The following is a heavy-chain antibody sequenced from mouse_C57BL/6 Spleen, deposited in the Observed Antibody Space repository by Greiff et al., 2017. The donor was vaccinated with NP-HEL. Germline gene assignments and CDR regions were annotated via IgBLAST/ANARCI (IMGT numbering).Heavy chain of an antibody. CDR2: IYPRDGST. V-gene: IGHV1-85*01. Sequence: VQLQQSGPELVKPGASVKLSCKASGYTFTSYDINWVKQRPGQGLEWIGWIYPRDGSTKYNEKFKGKATLTVDTSSSTAYMELHSLTSEDFAVYFCARYDYDGAMDYWGQGTSVTVSS. CDR1: GYTFTSYD. CDR3: ARYDYDGAMDY. D-gene: IGHD2-4*01. J-gene: IGHJ4*01.